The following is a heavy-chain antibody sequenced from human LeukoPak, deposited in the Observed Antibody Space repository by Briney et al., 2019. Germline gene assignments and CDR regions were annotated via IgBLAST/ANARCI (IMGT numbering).Heavy chain of an antibody. CDR1: GLSFSTFA. CDR2: MRGNGET. CDR3: ARASWVSSTDAVR. V-gene: IGHV3-23*01. J-gene: IGHJ4*02. D-gene: IGHD3-16*01. Sequence: QAGGSLRLSCAASGLSFSTFAMSWVRQGPARGLEWVSSMRGNGETFYADSVKGRFTLSSDSSRNTVYLQLNNLRVEDTAIYYCARASWVSSTDAVRWGQGTLVTVSS.